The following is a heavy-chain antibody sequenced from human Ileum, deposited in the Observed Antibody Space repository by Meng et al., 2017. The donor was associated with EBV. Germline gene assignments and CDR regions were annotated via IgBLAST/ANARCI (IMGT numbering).Heavy chain of an antibody. D-gene: IGHD3-16*01. Sequence: GQLQGSGPRLVRSSGTLFLTCTVAVDSVSGSYWWSWVRQSPEKGLEWIGEVYPSGTPYYNPSLKSRVTISLDKSRNQFSLNLIHVTAADAAVYYCARDAFQYASGIPAHWGQGTLVTVSS. CDR2: VYPSGTP. V-gene: IGHV4-4*02. CDR1: VDSVSGSYW. J-gene: IGHJ4*02. CDR3: ARDAFQYASGIPAH.